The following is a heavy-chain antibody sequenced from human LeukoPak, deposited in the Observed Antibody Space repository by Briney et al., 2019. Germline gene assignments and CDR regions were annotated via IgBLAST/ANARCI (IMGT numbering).Heavy chain of an antibody. CDR1: GFTFSSYA. Sequence: GGSLRLSCAASGFTFSSYAMSWVRQAPGKGLEWVSAISGSGGTTFYADSVKGRFTISRDNSKNTLYLQMNSLRADDTAVYYCAREVRGDYFDFWGQGTLVTVSS. D-gene: IGHD3-16*01. V-gene: IGHV3-23*01. CDR2: ISGSGGTT. CDR3: AREVRGDYFDF. J-gene: IGHJ4*02.